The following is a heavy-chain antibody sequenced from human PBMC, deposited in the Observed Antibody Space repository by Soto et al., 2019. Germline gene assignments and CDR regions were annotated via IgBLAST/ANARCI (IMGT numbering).Heavy chain of an antibody. J-gene: IGHJ4*02. CDR1: GYAFTDSF. CDR2: INPVGGRV. Sequence: QVQLVQSGAEVKTPGASVTVSCKTSGYAFTDSFIHWLRRAPGHGLEWMGMINPVGGRVAYAQTFQGRVTMTKDPSASTVYLELNSLVPEQTCVYCCARARIGTLNVVDYWGEGTLGSVSS. D-gene: IGHD1-1*01. CDR3: ARARIGTLNVVDY. V-gene: IGHV1-46*01.